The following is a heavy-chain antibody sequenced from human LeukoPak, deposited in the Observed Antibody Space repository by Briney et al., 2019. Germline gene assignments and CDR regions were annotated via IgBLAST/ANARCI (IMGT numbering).Heavy chain of an antibody. V-gene: IGHV3-23*01. CDR1: GFAFRNAW. Sequence: GGSLRLSCAASGFAFRNAWMSWVRQAPGKGLEWVSGISGGGGSTYYADSVKGRFTISRDNSKNTVYLQVNSLRAEDTAVYYCAKGWEYGLGYFDCWGQGTLVTVSS. CDR3: AKGWEYGLGYFDC. D-gene: IGHD2/OR15-2a*01. CDR2: ISGGGGST. J-gene: IGHJ4*02.